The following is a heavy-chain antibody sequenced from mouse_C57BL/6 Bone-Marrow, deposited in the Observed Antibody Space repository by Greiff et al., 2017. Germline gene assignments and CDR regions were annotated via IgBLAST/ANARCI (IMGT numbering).Heavy chain of an antibody. J-gene: IGHJ2*01. CDR3: ARITTVVAPFDY. CDR2: ISDGGSYT. CDR1: GFTFSSYA. Sequence: EVKVVESGGGLVKPGGSLKLSCAASGFTFSSYAMSWVRQTPEQRLEWVATISDGGSYTYYPDNVKGRFTISRDNAKNNLYLQMSHLKSEDTAMYYCARITTVVAPFDYWGQGTTLTVSS. V-gene: IGHV5-4*03. D-gene: IGHD1-1*01.